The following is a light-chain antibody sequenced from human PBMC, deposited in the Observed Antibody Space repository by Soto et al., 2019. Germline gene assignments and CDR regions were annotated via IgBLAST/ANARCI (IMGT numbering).Light chain of an antibody. V-gene: IGLV2-14*01. J-gene: IGLJ3*02. CDR2: EVT. Sequence: QSVLSQPASVAGSPGQSITISCTGTRSDVGSYNYVSWYQQHPGKAPKLMIYEVTNRPSGVSNRFSGSKSGNTASLTISGLQADDEADYYCNSYTSTSSWVFGGGTKLTVL. CDR1: RSDVGSYNY. CDR3: NSYTSTSSWV.